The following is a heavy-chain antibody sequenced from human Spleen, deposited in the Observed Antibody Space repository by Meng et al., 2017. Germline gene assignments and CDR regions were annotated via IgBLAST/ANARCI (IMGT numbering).Heavy chain of an antibody. D-gene: IGHD1-26*01. V-gene: IGHV3-15*04. CDR2: IESKTDSGTT. J-gene: IGHJ3*02. CDR1: GVTFSGSD. CDR3: TTSNGGRNFPPLWAFDI. Sequence: GESLKISCAVSGVTFSGSDIHWVRQASGKGLEWVGRIESKTDSGTTDYAAPVKGRFTISRDDSKNTLYLQMNSLKTEDTAVYYCTTSNGGRNFPPLWAFDIWGQGTMVTVSS.